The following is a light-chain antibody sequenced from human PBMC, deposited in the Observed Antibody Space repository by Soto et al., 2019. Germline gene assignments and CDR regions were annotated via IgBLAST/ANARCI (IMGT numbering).Light chain of an antibody. CDR2: AAS. Sequence: DIQMTQSPFSLSASVGDRVTITCRASQSIISYLNWYQQKPGKAPKLLIYAASSLQSGVPSRFSGSGSGTDFTLTISSLQPEDFATYYCQQSYSTPITFGGGTKVDIK. CDR1: QSIISY. V-gene: IGKV1-39*01. CDR3: QQSYSTPIT. J-gene: IGKJ4*01.